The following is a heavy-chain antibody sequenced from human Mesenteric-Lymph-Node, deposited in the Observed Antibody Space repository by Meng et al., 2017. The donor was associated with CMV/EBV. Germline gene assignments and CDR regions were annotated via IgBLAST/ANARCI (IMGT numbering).Heavy chain of an antibody. Sequence: SETLSLTCTVSGGSLSSGTYYWASILQPPGKGLECIGSIYHSGSTYHTPSLRGRVTISVDTSKNSLSLKMSPVTAADTAVYYCARDNFRLNCSSSIRRGCHHFDSWGQGTLVTVSS. V-gene: IGHV4-39*07. J-gene: IGHJ4*02. CDR3: ARDNFRLNCSSSIRRGCHHFDS. D-gene: IGHD2-2*01. CDR1: GGSLSSGTYY. CDR2: IYHSGST.